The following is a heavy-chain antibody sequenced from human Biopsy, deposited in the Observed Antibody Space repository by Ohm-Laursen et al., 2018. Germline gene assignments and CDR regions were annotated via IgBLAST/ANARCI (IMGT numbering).Heavy chain of an antibody. D-gene: IGHD4-23*01. CDR2: IHHAQSA. V-gene: IGHV4-59*07. Sequence: SDTLSLTCTVSGGSISSYYWMWIRQPPGKGLEWIGYIHHAQSATYSPSLKSRVTISVDTSKNQFSLKMTSVTAADTAVYYCASGGRWPRSHLNWFDPWGQGTLVTVSS. J-gene: IGHJ5*02. CDR1: GGSISSYY. CDR3: ASGGRWPRSHLNWFDP.